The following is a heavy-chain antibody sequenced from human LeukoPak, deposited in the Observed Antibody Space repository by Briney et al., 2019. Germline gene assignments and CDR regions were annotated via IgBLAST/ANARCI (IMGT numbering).Heavy chain of an antibody. CDR3: ERARWSYGSGSYYSSY. Sequence: ASVKVSCKASGYTFTSYYMHWVRQAPGQGLEWMGIINLSGGSTSYAQKFQGRVNMTRDTFTRTVYMELSRLTSEDKAVCYCERARWSYGSGSYYSSYWGQGNLVTVSS. CDR1: GYTFTSYY. V-gene: IGHV1-46*01. CDR2: INLSGGST. D-gene: IGHD3-10*01. J-gene: IGHJ4*02.